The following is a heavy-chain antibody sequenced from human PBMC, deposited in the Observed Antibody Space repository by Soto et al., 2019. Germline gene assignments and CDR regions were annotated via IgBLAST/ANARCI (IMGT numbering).Heavy chain of an antibody. CDR2: ISWNSGSI. V-gene: IGHV3-9*01. J-gene: IGHJ6*02. CDR3: AKEKTYYYDSSGYSLPNPGYGMDV. Sequence: GGSLRLSCAASGFTFDDYAMHWVRQAPGKGLEWVSGISWNSGSIGYADSVKGRFTISRDNAKNSLYLQMNSLRAEDTALYYCAKEKTYYYDSSGYSLPNPGYGMDVWGQGTTVTVSS. CDR1: GFTFDDYA. D-gene: IGHD3-22*01.